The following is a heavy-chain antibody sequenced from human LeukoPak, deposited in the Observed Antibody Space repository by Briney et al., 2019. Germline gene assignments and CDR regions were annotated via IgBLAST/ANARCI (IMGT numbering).Heavy chain of an antibody. CDR2: IYYSGST. CDR1: GGSISSYY. Sequence: PSETLSLTCTVSGGSISSYYWSWIRQPPGKGLEWIGYIYYSGSTNYNPSLKSRVTISVDTSKNQFSLKLSSVTAADTAVYYCARETNDDFWSGYIDYWGQGTLVTVSS. V-gene: IGHV4-59*01. D-gene: IGHD3-3*01. CDR3: ARETNDDFWSGYIDY. J-gene: IGHJ4*02.